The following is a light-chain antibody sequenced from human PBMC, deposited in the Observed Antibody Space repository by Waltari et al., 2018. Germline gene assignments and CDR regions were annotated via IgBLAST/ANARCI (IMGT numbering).Light chain of an antibody. CDR1: QSVGTS. V-gene: IGKV3-20*01. CDR3: QHYGRFPAT. CDR2: GAS. Sequence: CRASQSVGTSLAGYQQKPGKAPRLLIYGASTRATGIPERFSGSGSGTDFSLTISSLEPEDFAAYYCQHYGRFPATFGQGTKVEI. J-gene: IGKJ1*01.